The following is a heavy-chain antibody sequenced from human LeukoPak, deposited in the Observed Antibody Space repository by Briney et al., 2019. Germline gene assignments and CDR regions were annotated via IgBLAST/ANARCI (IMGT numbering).Heavy chain of an antibody. CDR2: VSDKGDAT. Sequence: AGGSLRLSCAASGFTFSNYAMSWVRRAPGKGLEWFSTVSDKGDATAHADSVKGRFTISRDNAKNTLSLLMNILRAEDTAVHYCARVGPLATRSAGHYYFDLWGRGTLVTVSS. J-gene: IGHJ2*01. CDR1: GFTFSNYA. CDR3: ARVGPLATRSAGHYYFDL. V-gene: IGHV3-23*01. D-gene: IGHD3-10*01.